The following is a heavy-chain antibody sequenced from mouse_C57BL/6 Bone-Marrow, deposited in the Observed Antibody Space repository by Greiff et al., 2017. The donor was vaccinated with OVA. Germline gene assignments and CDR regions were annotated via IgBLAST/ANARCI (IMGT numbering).Heavy chain of an antibody. CDR2: IDPSDSYT. D-gene: IGHD1-1*01. CDR3: ARGPYGSSSYYYAMDY. CDR1: GYTFTSYW. J-gene: IGHJ4*01. V-gene: IGHV1-69*01. Sequence: VQLQESGAELVMPGASVKLSCKASGYTFTSYWMHWVKQRPGQGLEWIGEIDPSDSYTNYNQKFKGKSTLTVDKSSSTAYMQLSSLTSEDSAVYYCARGPYGSSSYYYAMDYWGQGTSVTVSS.